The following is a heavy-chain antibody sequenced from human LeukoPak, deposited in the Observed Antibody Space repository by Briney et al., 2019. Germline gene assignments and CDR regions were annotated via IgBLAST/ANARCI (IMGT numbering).Heavy chain of an antibody. CDR2: IYYSGST. CDR1: GGSISSYY. Sequence: SETLSLTCTDSGGSISSYYWSWIRQPPGKGLEWIGYIYYSGSTNYNPSLKSRVTISVDTSKNQFSLKLSSVTAADTAVYYCARSFRRGYYYMDVWGKGTTVTVSS. CDR3: ARSFRRGYYYMDV. D-gene: IGHD3-16*01. V-gene: IGHV4-59*01. J-gene: IGHJ6*03.